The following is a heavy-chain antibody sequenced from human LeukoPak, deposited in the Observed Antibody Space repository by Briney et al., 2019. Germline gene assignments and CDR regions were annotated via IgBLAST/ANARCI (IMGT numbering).Heavy chain of an antibody. J-gene: IGHJ2*01. Sequence: PSETLSLTCGVYGGSFSDYYWSWIRQSPGKGLEWIGEINHSGSTNYNPSLKSRVTISIDTSKNQFSLKLSSVTAADTAVYYCARAKRGYTYGSQKSNWYLDLWGRGTLVTVSS. CDR2: INHSGST. V-gene: IGHV4-34*01. CDR1: GGSFSDYY. D-gene: IGHD5-18*01. CDR3: ARAKRGYTYGSQKSNWYLDL.